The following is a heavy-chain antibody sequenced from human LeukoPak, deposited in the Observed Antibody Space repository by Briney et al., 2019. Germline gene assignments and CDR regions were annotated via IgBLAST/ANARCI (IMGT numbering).Heavy chain of an antibody. V-gene: IGHV3-21*01. J-gene: IGHJ3*01. Sequence: GGSLRLSCAASGFTFSSYGMNWVRQAPGKGLEWVSSISSSSSYIYYADSVKGRFTISRDNAKNSLYLQMNSLRAEDTAVYYCARTIYYYESTSYFSDAFDVWGQGTMVTVSS. CDR3: ARTIYYYESTSYFSDAFDV. CDR1: GFTFSSYG. CDR2: ISSSSSYI. D-gene: IGHD3-22*01.